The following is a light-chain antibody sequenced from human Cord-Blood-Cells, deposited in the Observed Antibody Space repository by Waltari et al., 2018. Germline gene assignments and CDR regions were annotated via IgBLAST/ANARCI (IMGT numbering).Light chain of an antibody. J-gene: IGLJ2*01. CDR1: SGHSSYA. V-gene: IGLV4-69*01. Sequence: QLVLTQSPSASASLGASVKLTCTLSSGHSSYAIAWHQQQPEKGPRYLMKLNSDGSHSKGDGIPGRFSGSSSGAERYLTISRLQSEDEADYYCQTWGTGIHVVFGGGTKLTVL. CDR2: LNSDGSH. CDR3: QTWGTGIHVV.